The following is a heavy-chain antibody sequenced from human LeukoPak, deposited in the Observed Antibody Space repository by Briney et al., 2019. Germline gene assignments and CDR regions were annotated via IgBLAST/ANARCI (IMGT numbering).Heavy chain of an antibody. CDR2: ISASGGST. J-gene: IGHJ3*02. CDR3: AKGSSGYDAFDI. Sequence: GGSLRLSCVASGFTFSSYAMSWVRQAPGKGLEWASAISASGGSTYYADSVKGRFTISRDNSKNTLYLQMNSLRAEDTAVYYCAKGSSGYDAFDIWGQGTMVTVSS. CDR1: GFTFSSYA. D-gene: IGHD5-12*01. V-gene: IGHV3-23*01.